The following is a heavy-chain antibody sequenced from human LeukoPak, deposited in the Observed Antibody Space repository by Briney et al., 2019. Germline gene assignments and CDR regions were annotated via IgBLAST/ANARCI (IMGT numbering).Heavy chain of an antibody. CDR1: GYTFTGYY. CDR2: INPNSGGT. J-gene: IGHJ4*02. V-gene: IGHV1-2*02. CDR3: ARTVGATVYFDY. Sequence: ASVKVSCKASGYTFTGYYMHWVRQAPGQGLEWMGWINPNSGGTNYAQKFQGRVTMTRDASISTAYMELSRLRSDDTAVYYCARTVGATVYFDYWGQGTLVTVSS. D-gene: IGHD1-26*01.